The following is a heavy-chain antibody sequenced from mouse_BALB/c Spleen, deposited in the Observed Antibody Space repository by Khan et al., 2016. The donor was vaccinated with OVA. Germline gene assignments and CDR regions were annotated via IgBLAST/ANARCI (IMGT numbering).Heavy chain of an antibody. Sequence: VQLKESGGGLVKPGGSLKLSCAASGFTFSTYAMSWVRQTPEKRLEWVATISSDGDYTSYPDNVTGRFTISRDNAKNTLYLQMSSLRSEDTAMYYCARSPYGNFAYWGQGTLVTVSA. CDR2: ISSDGDYT. D-gene: IGHD2-10*02. CDR1: GFTFSTYA. V-gene: IGHV5-9-3*01. J-gene: IGHJ3*01. CDR3: ARSPYGNFAY.